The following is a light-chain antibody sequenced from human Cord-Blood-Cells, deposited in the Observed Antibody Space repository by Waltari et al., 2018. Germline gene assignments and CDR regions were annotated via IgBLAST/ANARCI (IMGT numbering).Light chain of an antibody. Sequence: EIVLTQSPGTLSLSPGQRATLSCRASQSVSSSYLAWYPQKPGQTPRLLIYGASTRVTGIPDRFSGSGSGTDFTLTINRLEPEDFAVYYCQQYGSSFTFGPGTKVDIK. J-gene: IGKJ3*01. CDR3: QQYGSSFT. V-gene: IGKV3-20*01. CDR1: QSVSSSY. CDR2: GAS.